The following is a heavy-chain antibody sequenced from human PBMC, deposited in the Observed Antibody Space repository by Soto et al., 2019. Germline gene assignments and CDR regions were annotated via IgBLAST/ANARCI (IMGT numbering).Heavy chain of an antibody. V-gene: IGHV4-30-2*01. CDR3: ARRYGSCFDY. J-gene: IGHJ4*02. D-gene: IGHD5-18*01. Sequence: PSETLSLTCDVSGDTISTGGYTWAWIRQPPGKALEWIGHTYHSGNPYYNPSLKSRVFISVDRSKNQFSLKLSSVTAADTAAYYCARRYGSCFDYWGQGTLVTVSS. CDR1: GDTISTGGYT. CDR2: TYHSGNP.